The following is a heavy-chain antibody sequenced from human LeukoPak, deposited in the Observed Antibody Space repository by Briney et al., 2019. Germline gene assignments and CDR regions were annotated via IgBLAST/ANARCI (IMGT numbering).Heavy chain of an antibody. CDR3: ALNLWFGMN. CDR1: GGSISSSSYY. CDR2: INHSGST. J-gene: IGHJ4*02. V-gene: IGHV4-39*07. Sequence: PSETLSLTCTVSGGSISSSSYYWSWIRQPPGKGLEWIGEINHSGSTNYNPSLKSRVTISVDTSKNQFSLKLSSVTAADTAVYYCALNLWFGMNWGQGTLVTVSS. D-gene: IGHD3-10*01.